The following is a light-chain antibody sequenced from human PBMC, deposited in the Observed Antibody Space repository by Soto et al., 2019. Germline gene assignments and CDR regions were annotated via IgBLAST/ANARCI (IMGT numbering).Light chain of an antibody. V-gene: IGKV3-15*01. CDR2: GAS. CDR3: QQHKNWPPIT. J-gene: IGKJ5*01. Sequence: ELVMPQSPATLSVSPGARSALSGRDSQSLSSSLAWYQQKPGQAPRLLIYGASTRATGIPARFSGSGSGTEFTLTISSLQSEDFAVYYCQQHKNWPPITFGQGTRLEIK. CDR1: QSLSSS.